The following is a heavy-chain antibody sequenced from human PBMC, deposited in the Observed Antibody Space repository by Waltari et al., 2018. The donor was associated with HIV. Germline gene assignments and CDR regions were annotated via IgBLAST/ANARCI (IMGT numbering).Heavy chain of an antibody. D-gene: IGHD6-19*01. J-gene: IGHJ6*02. Sequence: EVQLVESGGVVVQPGGSLRLSCAASGFTFDDYTMHWVRQAPGKGLEWVSLISWDGGSTYYADSVKGRFTISRDNSKNSLYLQMNSLRTEDTALYYYAKDRGAVPRGMDVWGQGTTVTVSS. CDR2: ISWDGGST. CDR3: AKDRGAVPRGMDV. V-gene: IGHV3-43*01. CDR1: GFTFDDYT.